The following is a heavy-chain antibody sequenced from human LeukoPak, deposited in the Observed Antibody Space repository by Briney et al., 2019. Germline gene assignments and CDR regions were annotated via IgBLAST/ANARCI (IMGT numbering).Heavy chain of an antibody. D-gene: IGHD3-10*01. CDR2: IIPIFGTA. Sequence: ASVKVSCKASGGTFSSYAISWVRQAPGQGLEWMGGIIPIFGTANYAQKFQGRVTITTDESTSTAYMELSSLRSEDTAVYYCARTRVNLWSSGSPAYWGQGILVTVSS. J-gene: IGHJ4*02. V-gene: IGHV1-69*05. CDR3: ARTRVNLWSSGSPAY. CDR1: GGTFSSYA.